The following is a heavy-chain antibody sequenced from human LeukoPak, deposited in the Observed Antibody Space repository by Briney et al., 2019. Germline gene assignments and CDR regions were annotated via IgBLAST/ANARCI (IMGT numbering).Heavy chain of an antibody. J-gene: IGHJ3*02. CDR1: GFTFSSYW. CDR2: IKQDGSEK. V-gene: IGHV3-7*05. CDR3: ASGLGIAVAGSAFDI. D-gene: IGHD6-19*01. Sequence: GGSLRLSCAASGFTFSSYWMSWVRQAPGKGLEWVANIKQDGSEKYYVDSVKGRFTISRDNAKNSLYLQMNSLRAEDTAVYYCASGLGIAVAGSAFDIWGQGTMFTVSS.